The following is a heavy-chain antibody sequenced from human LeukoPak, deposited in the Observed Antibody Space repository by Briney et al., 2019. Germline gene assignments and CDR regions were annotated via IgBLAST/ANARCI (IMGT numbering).Heavy chain of an antibody. Sequence: SVKVSCKASGGTFSSYAISWVRPAPGQGLEWMGGIIPIFGTANYAQKFQGRVTITTDESTSTAYMELSSLRSEDTAVYYCARDRSHGYGDHGAFDIWGQGTMVTVSS. CDR2: IIPIFGTA. CDR3: ARDRSHGYGDHGAFDI. CDR1: GGTFSSYA. J-gene: IGHJ3*02. D-gene: IGHD4-17*01. V-gene: IGHV1-69*05.